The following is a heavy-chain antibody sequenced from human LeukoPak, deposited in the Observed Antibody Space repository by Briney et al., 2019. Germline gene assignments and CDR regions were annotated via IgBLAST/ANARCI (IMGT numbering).Heavy chain of an antibody. CDR1: GFTFSSYW. CDR2: INSDGSST. Sequence: GGSLRLSCAASGFTFSSYWMHWVRQAPGKGLVWVSRINSDGSSTSYADSVKGRFTISRDNAKNTLYLQMNSLRAEDTAVYYCARAMVNGYPGGFDYWGQGTLVTVSS. CDR3: ARAMVNGYPGGFDY. V-gene: IGHV3-74*01. D-gene: IGHD5-24*01. J-gene: IGHJ4*02.